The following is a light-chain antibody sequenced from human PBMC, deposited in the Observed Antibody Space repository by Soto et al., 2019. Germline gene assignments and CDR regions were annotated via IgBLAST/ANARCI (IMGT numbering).Light chain of an antibody. J-gene: IGKJ1*01. CDR3: QQSYSTPRT. V-gene: IGKV1-39*01. CDR2: AAS. Sequence: DIQMTQSPYSLSASVGDRVTITCRASQSISSYLNWYQQKPGKAPKLLIYAASSLQSGVSSRFSGSGFGTDFTLTISSLQPEDFATYYCQQSYSTPRTFGQGTKVEIK. CDR1: QSISSY.